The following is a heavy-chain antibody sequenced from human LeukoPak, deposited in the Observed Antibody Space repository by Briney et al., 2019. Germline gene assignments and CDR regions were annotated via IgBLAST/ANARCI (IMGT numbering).Heavy chain of an antibody. J-gene: IGHJ4*02. D-gene: IGHD5-24*01. CDR1: GFTFSNYG. Sequence: AGGSLRLSCAASGFTFSNYGMNWVRQAPGKVLEWVSSISSSGSHIYYADSVKGRFTISRDNAKNSLYLQMNSLRAEDTAVYYCAINHRDGYSELGYWGQGTLVTVSS. CDR3: AINHRDGYSELGY. V-gene: IGHV3-21*01. CDR2: ISSSGSHI.